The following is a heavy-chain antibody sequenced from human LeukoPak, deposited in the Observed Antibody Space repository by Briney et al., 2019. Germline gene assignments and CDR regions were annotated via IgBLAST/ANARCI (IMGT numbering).Heavy chain of an antibody. D-gene: IGHD4-23*01. V-gene: IGHV3-15*01. CDR2: IKSKTDGGTT. Sequence: PGGSLRLSCAASGFTFSSYSMNWVRQAPGKGLEWVGRIKSKTDGGTTDYAAPVKGRFTISRDDSKNTLYLQMNSLKTEDTAVYYCTTDIQLAYYDYGGNRSPDAFDIWGQGTMVTVSS. CDR1: GFTFSSYS. CDR3: TTDIQLAYYDYGGNRSPDAFDI. J-gene: IGHJ3*02.